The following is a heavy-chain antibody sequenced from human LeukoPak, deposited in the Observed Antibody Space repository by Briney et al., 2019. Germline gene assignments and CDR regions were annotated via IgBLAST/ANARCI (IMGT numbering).Heavy chain of an antibody. V-gene: IGHV3-9*01. CDR3: EKDAGGNGAYFYAMDV. CDR1: GFAFHNYA. CDR2: INWNSDTK. Sequence: PGGSLRLSCVGSGFAFHNYAMHWVRRPPGKGLEWVSAINWNSDTKAYADSVKGRFTISRDRARNSLYLQMDSLRPEDTALYYCEKDAGGNGAYFYAMDVWGQGTSVTVSS. J-gene: IGHJ6*02. D-gene: IGHD4-23*01.